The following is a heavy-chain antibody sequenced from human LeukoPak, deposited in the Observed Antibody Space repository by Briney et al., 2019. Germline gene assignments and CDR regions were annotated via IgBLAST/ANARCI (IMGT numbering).Heavy chain of an antibody. J-gene: IGHJ5*02. CDR2: ISNNGGYT. V-gene: IGHV3-23*01. Sequence: GGSLRLSCAASGFTFSSSAMSWVRQAPGKGLEWVSAISNNGGYTYYADSVKGRFTISRDNSKNTLYLQMNSLRAEDTAVYYCAKEGSGGSRGVELNWFDPWGQGTLVTVSS. CDR3: AKEGSGGSRGVELNWFDP. D-gene: IGHD2-15*01. CDR1: GFTFSSSA.